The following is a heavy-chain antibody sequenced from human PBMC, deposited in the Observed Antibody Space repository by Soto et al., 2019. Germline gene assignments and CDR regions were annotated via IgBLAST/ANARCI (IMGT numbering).Heavy chain of an antibody. CDR2: ISWNSGRI. J-gene: IGHJ4*02. CDR3: TKGGCSSISCYPGPSFGH. Sequence: PGGSLRLSCVVSGFSFEDYAMQWVRQAPGKGLEWVSGISWNSGRIAYGDSVKGRFTISRDNAKNSLYLQMNSLRPEDTALYYCTKGGCSSISCYPGPSFGHWGQGTMVTVSS. V-gene: IGHV3-9*01. CDR1: GFSFEDYA. D-gene: IGHD2-2*01.